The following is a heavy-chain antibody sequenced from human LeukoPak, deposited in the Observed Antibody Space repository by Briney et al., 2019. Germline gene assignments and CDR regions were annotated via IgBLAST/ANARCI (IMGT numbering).Heavy chain of an antibody. D-gene: IGHD3-3*01. J-gene: IGHJ4*02. Sequence: SQTLSLTCTVSGGSISSGGYYWSWIRQPPGKGLEWIGYIYYSGSTNYNPSLKSRVTISVDTSKNQFSLKLSSVTAADTAVYYCARAAPIWSGYSAFDYWGQGTLVTVSS. V-gene: IGHV4-61*08. CDR1: GGSISSGGYY. CDR3: ARAAPIWSGYSAFDY. CDR2: IYYSGST.